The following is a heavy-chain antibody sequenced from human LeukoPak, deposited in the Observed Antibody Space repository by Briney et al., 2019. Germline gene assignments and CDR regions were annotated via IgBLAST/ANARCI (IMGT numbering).Heavy chain of an antibody. J-gene: IGHJ6*02. V-gene: IGHV4-31*03. CDR2: IYYSGST. Sequence: SETLSLTCTVSGGSISSGGYYWSWIRQHPGKGLEWIGYIYYSGSTNYNPSLKSRVTISVDTSKNQFSLKLSSVTAADTAVYYCASYRIYYYYGMDVWGQGTTVTVSS. CDR3: ASYRIYYYYGMDV. D-gene: IGHD1-14*01. CDR1: GGSISSGGYY.